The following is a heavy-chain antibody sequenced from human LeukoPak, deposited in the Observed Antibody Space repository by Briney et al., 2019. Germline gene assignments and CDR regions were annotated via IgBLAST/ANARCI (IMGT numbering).Heavy chain of an antibody. Sequence: GGSLRLSCAASGFTFSSYSMSWVRQAPGKGLEWISDISSSASTIHSADSVKGRFTISRDNAKNSLFLQMNSLRAEDTAVYYCARDIGIAAPGTGDYWGQGTLVTVSS. D-gene: IGHD6-13*01. CDR3: ARDIGIAAPGTGDY. CDR1: GFTFSSYS. CDR2: ISSSASTI. V-gene: IGHV3-48*01. J-gene: IGHJ4*02.